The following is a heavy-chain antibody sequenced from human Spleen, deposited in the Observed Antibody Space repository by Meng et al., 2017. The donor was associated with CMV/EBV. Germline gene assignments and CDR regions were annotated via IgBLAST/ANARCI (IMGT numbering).Heavy chain of an antibody. J-gene: IGHJ6*02. CDR2: IYSGGSRT. V-gene: IGHV3-23*03. CDR3: AKSPKGDYYYYSMDV. CDR1: GFTLSDYY. Sequence: GGSLRLSCAASGFTLSDYYIIWIRQAPGKGLEWVSVIYSGGSRTYYADSVKGRFTVSRDNSKNTLYLQMNSLRAGDTAVYYCAKSPKGDYYYYSMDVWGQGTTVTVSS.